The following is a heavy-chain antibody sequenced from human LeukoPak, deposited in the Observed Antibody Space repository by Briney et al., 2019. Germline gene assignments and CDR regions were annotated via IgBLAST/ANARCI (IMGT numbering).Heavy chain of an antibody. CDR3: ARSPDDYGDYVRDY. Sequence: SETLSLTSAVSGGSISSSNWWSWVRQPPGKGLEWIGEIYHSGSTNYNPSLKSRVTISVDKSKNQFSLKLSSVTAADTAVYYCARSPDDYGDYVRDYWGQGTLVTVSS. J-gene: IGHJ4*02. CDR2: IYHSGST. CDR1: GGSISSSNW. D-gene: IGHD4-17*01. V-gene: IGHV4-4*02.